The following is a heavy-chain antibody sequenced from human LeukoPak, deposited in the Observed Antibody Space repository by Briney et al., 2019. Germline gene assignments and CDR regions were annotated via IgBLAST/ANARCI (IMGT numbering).Heavy chain of an antibody. J-gene: IGHJ4*02. Sequence: GGSLRLSCAASGFTFSGYSMHWVRQAPGKVLEWVAVISYDGSDKFYADSVEGRFTISRDSSKNTLYLQMNSLRPEDTAVYYCARARPSMWIDYWGQGTLVTVSS. CDR1: GFTFSGYS. V-gene: IGHV3-30*04. CDR2: ISYDGSDK. CDR3: ARARPSMWIDY. D-gene: IGHD5-12*01.